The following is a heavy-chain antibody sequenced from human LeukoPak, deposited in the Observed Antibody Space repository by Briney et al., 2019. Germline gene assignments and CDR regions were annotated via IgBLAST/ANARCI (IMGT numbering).Heavy chain of an antibody. CDR2: IYYSGST. D-gene: IGHD2-2*01. Sequence: SETLSLTCTVSGGSISSGGYYWSWIRQHPGKGLEWIGYIYYSGSTYYNPSLKSRVTISVDTSKNQFSLKLSSVTAADTAVYYSAREPVGYCSSTSCYSWIDYWGQGTLVTVSS. J-gene: IGHJ4*02. CDR3: AREPVGYCSSTSCYSWIDY. CDR1: GGSISSGGYY. V-gene: IGHV4-31*03.